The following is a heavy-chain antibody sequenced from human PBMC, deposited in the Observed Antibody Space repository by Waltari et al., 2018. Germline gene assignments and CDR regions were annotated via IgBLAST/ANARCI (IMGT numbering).Heavy chain of an antibody. CDR1: GFTFSSYD. J-gene: IGHJ6*02. CDR3: ARGRSLSSSWYYYYYYGMDV. Sequence: EVQLVESGGGLVQPGGSLRLSCAASGFTFSSYDMHWVRQATGKGLEWVSAIGTAGDTYYPGSGKGRFTISRENAKNSLYLQMNSLRAGDTAVYYCARGRSLSSSWYYYYYYGMDVWGQGTTVTVSS. CDR2: IGTAGDT. V-gene: IGHV3-13*01. D-gene: IGHD6-13*01.